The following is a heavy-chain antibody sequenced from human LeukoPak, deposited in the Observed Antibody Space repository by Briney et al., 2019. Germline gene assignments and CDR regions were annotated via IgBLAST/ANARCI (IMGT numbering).Heavy chain of an antibody. CDR3: ARRINYYDSSGYYYVRYFDS. Sequence: PGGSLRLSCAASGFTFSSYGMSWVRQAPGKGLEWVSALSGNGVKTYYADSVKGRFTISRDNAKNTLYLQMNSLGAEDTAVYYCARRINYYDSSGYYYVRYFDSWGQGTLVAVSS. J-gene: IGHJ4*02. CDR1: GFTFSSYG. V-gene: IGHV3-23*01. CDR2: LSGNGVKT. D-gene: IGHD3-22*01.